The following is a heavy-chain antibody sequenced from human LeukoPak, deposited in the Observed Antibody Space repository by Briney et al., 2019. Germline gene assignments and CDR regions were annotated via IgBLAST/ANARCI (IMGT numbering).Heavy chain of an antibody. CDR2: IYHSGST. Sequence: ASETLSLTCTVSGYSISSGYYWGWIRQPPGKGLEWIGSIYHSGSTYYNPSLKSRVTISVDTSKNQFSLKLSSVTAADTAVYYCASGGWFGELSYDYWGQGTLVTVSS. CDR3: ASGGWFGELSYDY. V-gene: IGHV4-38-2*02. CDR1: GYSISSGYY. D-gene: IGHD3-10*01. J-gene: IGHJ4*02.